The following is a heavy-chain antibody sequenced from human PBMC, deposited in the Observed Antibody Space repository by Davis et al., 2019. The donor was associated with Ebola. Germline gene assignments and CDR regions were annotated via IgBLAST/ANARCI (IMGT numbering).Heavy chain of an antibody. V-gene: IGHV3-74*01. J-gene: IGHJ4*02. CDR1: GFTFSRYW. D-gene: IGHD3-22*01. CDR3: ARDRGGGYYSANPFDF. CDR2: IDNDGTGT. Sequence: PGGSLRLSCAASGFTFSRYWMHWVRQAPGKGLVWVSRIDNDGTGTTYGDSVKGRFTISRDNAKNTLCLQMNSLRAEDTAVYYCARDRGGGYYSANPFDFWGQGTLVTVSS.